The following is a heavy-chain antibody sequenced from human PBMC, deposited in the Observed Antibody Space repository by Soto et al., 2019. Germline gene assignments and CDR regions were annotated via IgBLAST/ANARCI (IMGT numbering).Heavy chain of an antibody. CDR3: ARKYVENGNRRGRSFDC. V-gene: IGHV3-21*01. CDR1: GFTCSTSN. Sequence: EVQLVESGGGLVKPGGSLRLSCAASGFTCSTSNMNWVRQAPGKGLQWVSSISDTSRSIYYADSVRGRFTISRDNAKNSLYLQLNSLRAEDTAVYYCARKYVENGNRRGRSFDCWGQGTMVTVYS. J-gene: IGHJ4*02. D-gene: IGHD3-16*01. CDR2: ISDTSRSI.